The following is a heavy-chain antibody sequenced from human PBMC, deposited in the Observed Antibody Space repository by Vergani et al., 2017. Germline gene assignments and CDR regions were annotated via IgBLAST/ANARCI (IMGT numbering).Heavy chain of an antibody. CDR3: ARHYSGYDSMPYYYYYMDV. J-gene: IGHJ6*03. D-gene: IGHD5-12*01. CDR2: IDYSGST. CDR1: GCSISSYY. Sequence: QLQLQESGPGLVKPSETLSLTCTVSGCSISSYYWSWIRQPPGKGLEWIGYIDYSGSTNYNPSLKSRVTISVDTSKNQFSLKLSSVTAADTAVYYCARHYSGYDSMPYYYYYMDVWGKGTTVTVSS. V-gene: IGHV4-59*08.